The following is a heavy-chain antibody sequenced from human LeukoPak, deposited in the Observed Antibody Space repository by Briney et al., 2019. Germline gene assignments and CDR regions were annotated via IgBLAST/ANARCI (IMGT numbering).Heavy chain of an antibody. CDR2: ISGSGGST. D-gene: IGHD2/OR15-2a*01. CDR3: AKTLGYFYYGMGV. V-gene: IGHV3-23*01. J-gene: IGHJ6*02. Sequence: GGSLRLSCAASGFTFSNAWMNWVRQAPGKGLEWVSGISGSGGSTYYADSVKGRFTISRDNSKNTLYVQMNNLRAEDTAVYYCAKTLGYFYYGMGVWGQGTTVTVSS. CDR1: GFTFSNAW.